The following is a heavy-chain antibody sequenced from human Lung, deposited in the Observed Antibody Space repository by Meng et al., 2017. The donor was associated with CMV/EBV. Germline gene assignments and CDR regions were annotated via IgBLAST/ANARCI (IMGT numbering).Heavy chain of an antibody. J-gene: IGHJ6*02. CDR3: ARGESEWELLSYYYYYGMDV. CDR2: ISSSSSYI. V-gene: IGHV3-21*01. D-gene: IGHD1-26*01. CDR1: GFTFSSYS. Sequence: GGSXRLXCAASGFTFSSYSMNWVRQAPGKGLEWVSSISSSSSYIYYADSVKGRFTISRDNAKNSLYLQMNSLRAEDTAVYYCARGESEWELLSYYYYYGMDVWGQGXTVTVSS.